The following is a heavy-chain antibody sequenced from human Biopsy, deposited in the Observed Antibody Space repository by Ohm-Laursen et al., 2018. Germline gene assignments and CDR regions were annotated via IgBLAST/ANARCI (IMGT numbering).Heavy chain of an antibody. J-gene: IGHJ5*02. D-gene: IGHD3-22*01. CDR2: IFNSANT. CDR3: ARGDYFDSNGYFWFDP. V-gene: IGHV4-31*01. CDR1: GGSISSGGSY. Sequence: TLSLTCTVSGGSISSGGSYWSWIRPRPGKGLEWLGYIFNSANTYYNPSLKNLITISGDTSKNQFSLKLNSVTAADTAVYYCARGDYFDSNGYFWFDPWGQGTLVTVSS.